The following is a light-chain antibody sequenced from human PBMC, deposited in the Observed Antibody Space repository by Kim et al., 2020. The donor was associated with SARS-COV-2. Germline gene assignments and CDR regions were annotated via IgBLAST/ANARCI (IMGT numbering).Light chain of an antibody. J-gene: IGLJ2*01. Sequence: QSVLTQPPSASGTTGQNIIISCSGRTSNIGSNTVNWYQQLPGTAPQLLIYSNDQRPSGVPDRFSASKSGNSASLAITGLQSDDEADYFCAVWDDTLSGVAFGGGTKVTVL. CDR3: AVWDDTLSGVA. CDR2: SND. V-gene: IGLV1-44*01. CDR1: TSNIGSNT.